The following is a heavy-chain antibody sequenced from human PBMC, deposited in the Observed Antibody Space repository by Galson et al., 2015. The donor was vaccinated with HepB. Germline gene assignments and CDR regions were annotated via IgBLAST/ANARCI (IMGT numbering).Heavy chain of an antibody. CDR1: GFTFTYAF. CDR2: IKSKSEGGTT. D-gene: IGHD3-9*01. CDR3: TTSDWLSD. Sequence: SLRLSCAASGFTFTYAFMSWVRQAPGKGLEWVGRIKSKSEGGTTDYAAPVEGRFTISRDDSKNTLYLQMNNLRTEDTAVYYCTTSDWLSDWGQGTLVTVSS. V-gene: IGHV3-15*01. J-gene: IGHJ4*02.